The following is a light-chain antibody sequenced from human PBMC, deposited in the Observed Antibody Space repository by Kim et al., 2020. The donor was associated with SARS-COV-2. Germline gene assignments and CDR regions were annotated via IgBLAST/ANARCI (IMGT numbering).Light chain of an antibody. V-gene: IGKV3-20*01. Sequence: LAPRERPPPSCRACQRLSTNYLASAQHDPGQAPRLLHHDASVRAPWLPDRFNGSGSGTVFTLTIGRLEPEDFAVYYCQQYGSSPQTLRRGTTLEF. CDR1: QRLSTNY. CDR3: QQYGSSPQT. CDR2: DAS. J-gene: IGKJ2*01.